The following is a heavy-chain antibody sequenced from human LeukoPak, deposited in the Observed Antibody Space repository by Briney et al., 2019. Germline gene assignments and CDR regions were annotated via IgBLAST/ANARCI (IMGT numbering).Heavy chain of an antibody. CDR3: ARGEIYRVFDY. CDR1: GFTLSNYW. J-gene: IGHJ4*02. CDR2: IKQDGSEK. D-gene: IGHD2/OR15-2a*01. V-gene: IGHV3-7*01. Sequence: GGSLRLSCAASGFTLSNYWMSWVRQAPGKGLEWVANIKQDGSEKYYMDSVKGRVTISRDDAKNSLYLQMSSLRVEDTAVYYCARGEIYRVFDYWGQGTLVTVSS.